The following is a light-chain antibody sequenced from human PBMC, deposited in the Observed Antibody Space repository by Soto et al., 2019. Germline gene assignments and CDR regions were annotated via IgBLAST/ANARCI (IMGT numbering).Light chain of an antibody. Sequence: QSVLTQPASVSGSPGQSIAISCTGTSSDVGAFNYVSWYQQHPGKAPKFLIFDVSSRPSVVSDRFSGSKSGNTASLTISGLQTEDVADYYCASYTTSSKYVFGPGTKDTVL. CDR3: ASYTTSSKYV. J-gene: IGLJ1*01. CDR1: SSDVGAFNY. CDR2: DVS. V-gene: IGLV2-14*03.